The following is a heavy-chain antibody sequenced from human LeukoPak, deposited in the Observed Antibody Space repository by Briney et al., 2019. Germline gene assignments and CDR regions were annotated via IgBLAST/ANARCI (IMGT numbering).Heavy chain of an antibody. Sequence: ASVKVSCKASGYTFTSYGISWVRQAPGQGLEWMGWISAYNGNTNYAQKFQGRVTITADESTSTAYMELSSPRSEDTAVYYCARGVRLVPLDYWGQGTLVTVSS. V-gene: IGHV1-18*04. CDR2: ISAYNGNT. CDR3: ARGVRLVPLDY. CDR1: GYTFTSYG. D-gene: IGHD6-19*01. J-gene: IGHJ4*02.